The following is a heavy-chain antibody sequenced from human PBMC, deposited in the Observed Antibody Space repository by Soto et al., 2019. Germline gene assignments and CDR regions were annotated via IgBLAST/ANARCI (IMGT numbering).Heavy chain of an antibody. CDR1: VFIFINYA. V-gene: IGHV3-23*01. Sequence: GGSLRLSCAFSVFIFINYAMKWVRQAPGKGLEWVSVITIGGGATYADSVKGRFIISRDNSRNTLYLQMNSLRVEDTAVYYCAKEFPGSLYYWGQGTLVTVSS. D-gene: IGHD6-19*01. CDR2: ITIGGGA. J-gene: IGHJ4*02. CDR3: AKEFPGSLYY.